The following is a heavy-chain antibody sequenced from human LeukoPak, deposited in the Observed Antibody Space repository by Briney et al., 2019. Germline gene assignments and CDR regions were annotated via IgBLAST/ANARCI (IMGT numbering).Heavy chain of an antibody. D-gene: IGHD4-23*01. Sequence: AETLSLTCAVYGGSFSDYYLSWIRQPPGKGLEWIGEINHSGSTNYNPSLKSRVTISVHTSKNQFSLKLSSVTAADTAVYYCARAFDYGGNSYSAFDIWGQGTMVTVSS. J-gene: IGHJ3*02. CDR2: INHSGST. CDR1: GGSFSDYY. CDR3: ARAFDYGGNSYSAFDI. V-gene: IGHV4-34*01.